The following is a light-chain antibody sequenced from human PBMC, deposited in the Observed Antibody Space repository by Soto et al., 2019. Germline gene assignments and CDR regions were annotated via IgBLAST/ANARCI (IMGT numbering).Light chain of an antibody. CDR3: QNFDSAPQT. J-gene: IGKJ1*01. CDR2: DVS. V-gene: IGKV1-5*01. CDR1: QIISSW. Sequence: DIQMTQSASTLSASVGDRFTMTCRASQIISSWLAWYQQKPGKAPKLLIYDVSSLESGVPSRFSGSGSGTEFTLTIGSLQPEDVATYYCQNFDSAPQTFGQGTKVDIK.